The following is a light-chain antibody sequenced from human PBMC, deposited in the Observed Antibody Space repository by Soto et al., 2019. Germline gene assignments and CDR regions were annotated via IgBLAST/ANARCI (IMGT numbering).Light chain of an antibody. J-gene: IGKJ1*01. CDR1: QGISNY. CDR3: QKYNSAHTWT. V-gene: IGKV1-27*01. CDR2: AAS. Sequence: DIQMTQYPSSLSASVGDRVTITCRASQGISNYLAWYQQKPGKVPKLLIYAASTLQSGVPSRFSGSGSGTDFTLTISSLQPEDVATYYCQKYNSAHTWTFGQGTKVEIK.